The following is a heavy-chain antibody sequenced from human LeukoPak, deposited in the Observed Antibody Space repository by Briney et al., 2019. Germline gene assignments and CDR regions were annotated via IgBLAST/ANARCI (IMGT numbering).Heavy chain of an antibody. CDR3: ARATSFTSYFDY. J-gene: IGHJ4*02. CDR2: ISWNSGSI. Sequence: GRSLRLSCAASGFTFDDYAMHWVRQAPGKGLEWVSGISWNSGSIGYADSVKGRFTISRDNAKNSLYLQMNSLRAEDTAVYYCARATSFTSYFDYWGQGTLVTVSS. CDR1: GFTFDDYA. D-gene: IGHD2/OR15-2a*01. V-gene: IGHV3-9*01.